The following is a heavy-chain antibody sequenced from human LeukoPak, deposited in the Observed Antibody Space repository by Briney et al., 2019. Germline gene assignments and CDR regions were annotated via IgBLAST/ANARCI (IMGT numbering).Heavy chain of an antibody. CDR2: FDTEDGET. V-gene: IGHV1-24*01. J-gene: IGHJ4*02. CDR3: ATDLATIIFNY. D-gene: IGHD5-12*01. CDR1: GYTLTELS. Sequence: ASVTVSCKVSGYTLTELSMHWVRQAPGKGLEWMGGFDTEDGETIYAKKFQGRVAMTEDTSTDTAYMELSSLRSEDTAVYYCATDLATIIFNYWGQGTLVTVSS.